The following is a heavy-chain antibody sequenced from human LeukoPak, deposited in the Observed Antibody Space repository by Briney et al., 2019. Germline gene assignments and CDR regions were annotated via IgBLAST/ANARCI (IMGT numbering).Heavy chain of an antibody. D-gene: IGHD2-15*01. J-gene: IGHJ3*02. CDR1: GGTFSSYA. CDR3: ARVSLAATPGDAFDI. V-gene: IGHV1-69*06. CDR2: IIPIFGTA. Sequence: ASVKVSCKASGGTFSSYAISWVRQAPGQGLEWMGGIIPIFGTANYAQKFQGRVTITADKSTSTAYMELSSLRSEDTAVYYCARVSLAATPGDAFDIWGQGTMVTVSS.